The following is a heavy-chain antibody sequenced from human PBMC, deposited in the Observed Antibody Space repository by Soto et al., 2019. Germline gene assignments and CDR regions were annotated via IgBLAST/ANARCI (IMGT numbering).Heavy chain of an antibody. D-gene: IGHD6-19*01. V-gene: IGHV5-51*01. Sequence: WESLKISCKGSGYSFTSYWIGWVRQMPGKGLEWMGIIYPGDSDTRYSPSFQGQVTISADKSISTAYLQWSSLKASGTAMYYCARPAEQWLVDYWGQGTLVTVSS. CDR1: GYSFTSYW. CDR3: ARPAEQWLVDY. CDR2: IYPGDSDT. J-gene: IGHJ4*02.